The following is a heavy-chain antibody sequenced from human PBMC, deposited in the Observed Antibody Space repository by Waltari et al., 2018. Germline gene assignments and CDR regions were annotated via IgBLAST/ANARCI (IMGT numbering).Heavy chain of an antibody. CDR2: ISYDGSNK. V-gene: IGHV3-30-3*01. Sequence: QVQLVESGGGVVQPGRYLRLSWAASGFTFISYAPHGVRQAPGQGTGKGLEWVAVISYDGSNKYYADSVKGRFTISRDNSKNTLYLQMNSLRAEDTAVYYCAREHFGATGGYFDYWGQGTLVTVSS. CDR3: AREHFGATGGYFDY. J-gene: IGHJ4*02. D-gene: IGHD3-16*01. CDR1: GFTFISYA.